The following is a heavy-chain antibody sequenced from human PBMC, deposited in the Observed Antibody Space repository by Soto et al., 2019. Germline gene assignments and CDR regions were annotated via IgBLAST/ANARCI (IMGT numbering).Heavy chain of an antibody. CDR2: ISCGGSHK. V-gene: IGHV3-30*18. Sequence: GGSLRLSCTASGFTFSEYGIHWVRQAPGKGLEWVAVISCGGSHKYYAGSVKGRFTISRDDSKNTVYLQMNSLKTDDTAVYYCAKEMFPRTVLDSSSPWGDFWGRGSLVTVSS. CDR3: AKEMFPRTVLDSSSPWGDF. J-gene: IGHJ4*02. CDR1: GFTFSEYG. D-gene: IGHD2-15*01.